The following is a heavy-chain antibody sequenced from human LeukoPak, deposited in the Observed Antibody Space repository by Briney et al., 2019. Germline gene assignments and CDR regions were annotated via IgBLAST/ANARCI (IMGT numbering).Heavy chain of an antibody. Sequence: SVKVSCKASGFTSTNFAVQWARQARGQRLEWIGWIIVGSGATKCAQDFQERVTITRDLSTSTLYMELRSLTSEDTAVYYCAADLSNPRMGASYLDSWGQGTLVTVSS. J-gene: IGHJ4*02. D-gene: IGHD3-16*01. CDR3: AADLSNPRMGASYLDS. CDR1: GFTSTNFA. V-gene: IGHV1-58*01. CDR2: IIVGSGAT.